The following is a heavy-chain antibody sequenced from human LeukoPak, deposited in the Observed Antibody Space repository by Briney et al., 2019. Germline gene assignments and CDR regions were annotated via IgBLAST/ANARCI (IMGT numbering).Heavy chain of an antibody. Sequence: SETLSLTCAVYGGSFSGYYWSWIRQPPGKGLKWIGEINHIGSTNYNPSLKSRVTISVDTSKNQFSLKLSSVTAADTAVYYCARGGPQIYYDSSGYYYIWGQGTLVTVSS. CDR2: INHIGST. J-gene: IGHJ4*02. V-gene: IGHV4-34*01. CDR1: GGSFSGYY. CDR3: ARGGPQIYYDSSGYYYI. D-gene: IGHD3-22*01.